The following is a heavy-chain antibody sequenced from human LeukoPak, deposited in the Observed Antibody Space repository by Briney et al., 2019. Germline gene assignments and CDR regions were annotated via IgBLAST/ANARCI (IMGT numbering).Heavy chain of an antibody. CDR2: IIPIFGTA. D-gene: IGHD6-6*01. CDR1: GGTFSSYA. J-gene: IGHJ4*02. V-gene: IGHV1-69*13. Sequence: ASVKVSCKASGGTFSSYAINWVRQAPGQGLEWMGGIIPIFGTANYAQKFQGRVTITADESTSTAYMDLSSLRSEDTAVYYCARHPLMYSSSGRWPLDYWGQGTLVTVSS. CDR3: ARHPLMYSSSGRWPLDY.